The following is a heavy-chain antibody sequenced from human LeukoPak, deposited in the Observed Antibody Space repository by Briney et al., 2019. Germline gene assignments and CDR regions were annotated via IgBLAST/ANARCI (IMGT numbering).Heavy chain of an antibody. J-gene: IGHJ5*02. CDR1: GGSFSGYY. Sequence: SETLSLTCAVYGGSFSGYYWSWIRQPPGKGLEWIGEINHSGRTNYNPSLKRRVTISVDTSKNQFSLKLSSVTAADTAVYYCARAHIIAAAGTNWFDPWGQGTLVTVSS. V-gene: IGHV4-34*01. CDR2: INHSGRT. D-gene: IGHD6-13*01. CDR3: ARAHIIAAAGTNWFDP.